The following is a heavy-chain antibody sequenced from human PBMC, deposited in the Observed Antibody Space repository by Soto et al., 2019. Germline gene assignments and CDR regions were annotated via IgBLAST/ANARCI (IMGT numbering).Heavy chain of an antibody. CDR2: ISYDGSNK. D-gene: IGHD1-26*01. J-gene: IGHJ6*02. V-gene: IGHV3-30*18. Sequence: GGSLRLSCAASGFTFSSYGMHWVRQAPGKGLEWVAVISYDGSNKYYADSVKGRFTISRDNSKNTLYLQMNSLRAEDTAVYYCAKGQGGSSGSYHYYYYYGMDVWGQGTTVTVSS. CDR1: GFTFSSYG. CDR3: AKGQGGSSGSYHYYYYYGMDV.